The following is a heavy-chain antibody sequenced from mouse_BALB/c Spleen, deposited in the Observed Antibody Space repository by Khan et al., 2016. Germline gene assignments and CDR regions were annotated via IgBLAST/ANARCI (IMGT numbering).Heavy chain of an antibody. CDR3: NAIYYGNDVYFDY. J-gene: IGHJ2*01. CDR2: IDPENGDT. V-gene: IGHV14-4*02. D-gene: IGHD2-2*01. CDR1: DFNIKDYY. Sequence: VQLQQSGAELVRSGASVKLSCTASDFNIKDYYMHWVKQRPEQGLEWIGWIDPENGDTEYAPNFQGKATMTADTSSNAAYLQFSSLTSEDSAVYYCNAIYYGNDVYFDYWGQGTTLTVSS.